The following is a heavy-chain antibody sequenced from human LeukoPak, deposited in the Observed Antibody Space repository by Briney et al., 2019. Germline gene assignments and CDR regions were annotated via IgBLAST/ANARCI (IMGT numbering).Heavy chain of an antibody. CDR3: ARDRVVRTPSKWISWFDP. V-gene: IGHV3-33*01. CDR1: GFTFSSYG. Sequence: PGGSLRLSCAASGFTFSSYGMHWVRQAPGKWLEWVAVIWYDGSNKYYADSVKGRFTISRDNSKNTLYLQMNSLRAEDTAVYYCARDRVVRTPSKWISWFDPWGQGTLVTVSS. CDR2: IWYDGSNK. D-gene: IGHD3-3*01. J-gene: IGHJ5*02.